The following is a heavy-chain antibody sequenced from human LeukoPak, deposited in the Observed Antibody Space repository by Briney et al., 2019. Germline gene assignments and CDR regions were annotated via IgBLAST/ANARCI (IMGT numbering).Heavy chain of an antibody. CDR1: GDTLSIYA. CDR3: ARLGCSSTSCYTDYYYYGMDV. V-gene: IGHV1-69*04. Sequence: SVKVSCKASGDTLSIYAISCAPHAPGQGRECVGKLIPIFDITHYTQKFQRRVTITADKSTSTAYLEMSSLRSEDTAVYYCARLGCSSTSCYTDYYYYGMDVWGQRPTVTVSS. CDR2: LIPIFDIT. D-gene: IGHD2-2*02. J-gene: IGHJ6*02.